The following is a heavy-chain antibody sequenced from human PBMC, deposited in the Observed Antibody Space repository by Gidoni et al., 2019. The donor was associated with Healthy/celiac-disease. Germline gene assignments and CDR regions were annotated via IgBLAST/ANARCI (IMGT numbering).Heavy chain of an antibody. J-gene: IGHJ4*02. D-gene: IGHD5-12*01. Sequence: WVAVIWYDGSNKYYADSVKGRFTISRDNSKNTLYLQMNSMRAEETAVYYCARGYPIVATGYYFDFWGQGTLVTVSS. V-gene: IGHV3-33*01. CDR2: IWYDGSNK. CDR3: ARGYPIVATGYYFDF.